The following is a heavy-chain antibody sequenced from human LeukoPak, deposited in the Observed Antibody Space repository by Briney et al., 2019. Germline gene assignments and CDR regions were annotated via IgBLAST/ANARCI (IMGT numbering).Heavy chain of an antibody. J-gene: IGHJ4*02. V-gene: IGHV3-13*01. D-gene: IGHD3-16*01. Sequence: GGSLRLSCAASGFTFSSHDMYWVRQTGKGLEWVAASDSTGDTYYLDYVKGRFTISRETVKNSLSLQMNSLRVGDTGVYYCARGKPGDDYVVFDYWGQGALVTVSS. CDR1: GFTFSSHD. CDR3: ARGKPGDDYVVFDY. CDR2: SDSTGDT.